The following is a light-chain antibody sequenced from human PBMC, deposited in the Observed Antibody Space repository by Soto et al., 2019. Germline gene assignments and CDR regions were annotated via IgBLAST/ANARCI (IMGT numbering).Light chain of an antibody. CDR3: QQFSSYPLT. CDR2: GAT. J-gene: IGKJ4*01. CDR1: QTVRDN. Sequence: EVVMTQSPATLSVSPGERATLSCRASQTVRDNLGWYQQKPGQPPRLLIYGATTRATGIPDRFSGGGSGTDFTLTISRLEPEDFAVYYCQQFSSYPLTFGGGTKVDIK. V-gene: IGKV3D-15*01.